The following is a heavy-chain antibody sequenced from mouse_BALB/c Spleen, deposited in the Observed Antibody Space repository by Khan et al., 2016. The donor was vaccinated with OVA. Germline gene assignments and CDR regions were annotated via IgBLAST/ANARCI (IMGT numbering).Heavy chain of an antibody. D-gene: IGHD2-3*01. J-gene: IGHJ2*01. CDR3: ARTGYYYFDY. V-gene: IGHV5-17*02. CDR2: ISSGSNTI. CDR1: GFTFSGFG. Sequence: EVELVESGGGLVQPGGSRKLSCAASGFTFSGFGMHWVRQAPEKGLEWVAFISSGSNTIYYADTVKGRFTISRDNPKGTLFLQMTSLRSEDTAMYFCARTGYYYFDYWGQGTTLTVSS.